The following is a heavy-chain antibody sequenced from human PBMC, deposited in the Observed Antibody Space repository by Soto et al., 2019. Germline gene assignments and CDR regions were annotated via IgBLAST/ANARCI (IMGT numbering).Heavy chain of an antibody. CDR3: ARIPRSYSGSYTYFDY. V-gene: IGHV2-5*02. CDR1: GFSLSTSGVG. Sequence: GSGPTLVNPTQTLTLTCTFSGFSLSTSGVGVGWIRQPPGKALEWLALIYWDDDKRYSPSLKSRLTITKDTSKNQVVLTMTNMDPVDTATYYCARIPRSYSGSYTYFDYWGQGTLVTVSS. D-gene: IGHD1-26*01. CDR2: IYWDDDK. J-gene: IGHJ4*02.